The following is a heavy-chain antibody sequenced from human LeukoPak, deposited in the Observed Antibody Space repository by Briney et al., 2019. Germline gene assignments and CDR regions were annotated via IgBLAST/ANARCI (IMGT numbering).Heavy chain of an antibody. V-gene: IGHV4-34*01. CDR1: GGSFSGCY. J-gene: IGHJ5*02. CDR2: INHSGST. Sequence: SETLSLTCAVYGGSFSGCYWSWIRQPPGKGLEWIGEINHSGSTNYNPSLKSRVTISVDTSKNQFSLKLSSVTAADTAVYYCARGLYDYVWGSYRKGWFDPWGQGTLVTVSS. D-gene: IGHD3-16*02. CDR3: ARGLYDYVWGSYRKGWFDP.